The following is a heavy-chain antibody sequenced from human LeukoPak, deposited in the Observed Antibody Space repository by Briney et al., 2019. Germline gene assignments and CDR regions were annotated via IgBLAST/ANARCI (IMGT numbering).Heavy chain of an antibody. J-gene: IGHJ4*02. CDR1: GFTFNNYA. D-gene: IGHD3-10*01. Sequence: PGGSLRLSCAASGFTFNNYAMNWVRQAPGKGLEWVSYISSSSSTIYYADSVKGRFTISRDNAKNSLYLQMNSLRAEDTAVYYCASLPLYYYGSGSYSRYWGQGTMVTVSS. V-gene: IGHV3-48*01. CDR2: ISSSSSTI. CDR3: ASLPLYYYGSGSYSRY.